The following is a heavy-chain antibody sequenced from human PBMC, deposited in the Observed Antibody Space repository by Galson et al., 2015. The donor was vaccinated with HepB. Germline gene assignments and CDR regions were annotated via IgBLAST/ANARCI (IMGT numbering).Heavy chain of an antibody. D-gene: IGHD3-3*01. CDR2: IVVGSGNT. CDR3: AASQPSPMDYDFWSGYYWKDYYYYGMDV. Sequence: SVKVSCKASGFTFTSSAMQWVRQARGQRLEWIGWIVVGSGNTNYAQKFQERVTITRDMSTSTAYMELSSLGSEDTAVYYCAASQPSPMDYDFWSGYYWKDYYYYGMDVWGPGTTVTVSS. CDR1: GFTFTSSA. V-gene: IGHV1-58*02. J-gene: IGHJ6*02.